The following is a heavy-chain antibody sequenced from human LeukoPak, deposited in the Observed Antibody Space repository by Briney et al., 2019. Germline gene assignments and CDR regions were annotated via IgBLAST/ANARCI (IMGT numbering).Heavy chain of an antibody. CDR3: AAPSYDILTGYTGFDY. Sequence: GGSLRLSCAASGFTFSSYEMNWVRQAPGKGLEWVSVIYSGGSTYYADSVKGRFTISRDNSKNTLYLQMNSLRAEDTAVYYCAAPSYDILTGYTGFDYWGQGTLVTVSS. V-gene: IGHV3-66*01. D-gene: IGHD3-9*01. J-gene: IGHJ4*02. CDR1: GFTFSSYE. CDR2: IYSGGST.